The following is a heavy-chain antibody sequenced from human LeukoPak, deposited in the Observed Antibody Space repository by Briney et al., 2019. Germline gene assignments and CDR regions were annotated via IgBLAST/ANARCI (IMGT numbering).Heavy chain of an antibody. V-gene: IGHV4-59*01. D-gene: IGHD1-1*01. CDR2: IYYSGST. CDR1: GGSISSYY. CDR3: ARGNLESYYYYMDV. Sequence: SETLSLTCTVSGGSISSYYWSWIRQPPEKGLEWIGYIYYSGSTNYNPSLKSRVTISVDTSKNQFSLKLSSVTAADTAVYYCARGNLESYYYYMDVWGKGTTVTVSS. J-gene: IGHJ6*03.